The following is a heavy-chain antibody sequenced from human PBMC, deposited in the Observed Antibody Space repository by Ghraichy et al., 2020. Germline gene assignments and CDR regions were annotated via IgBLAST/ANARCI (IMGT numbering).Heavy chain of an antibody. Sequence: LSLTCAASGFTFRTYAMSWVRQAPGKGLEWVSAITDNGGTTYDAESVKGRFTISKDNSKNTLFLQMNSLRGEDTAVYYCAKFARDWPNEYLQHWGQGALVTVSS. CDR1: GFTFRTYA. CDR3: AKFARDWPNEYLQH. V-gene: IGHV3-23*01. CDR2: ITDNGGTT. J-gene: IGHJ1*01. D-gene: IGHD3/OR15-3a*01.